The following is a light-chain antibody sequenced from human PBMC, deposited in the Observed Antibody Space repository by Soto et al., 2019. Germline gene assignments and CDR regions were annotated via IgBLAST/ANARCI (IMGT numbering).Light chain of an antibody. CDR1: SSNIGNNY. Sequence: QSVLTQPPSVSAAPGQKVTISCSGSSSNIGNNYVSWYQQLPGTAPKLLIYENNKRPSGIPDRFSGSKSGTSATLGITGLQTGDEAYYYCGTWDSSLSAGLYVSGPGTKVTVL. V-gene: IGLV1-51*02. J-gene: IGLJ1*01. CDR3: GTWDSSLSAGLYV. CDR2: ENN.